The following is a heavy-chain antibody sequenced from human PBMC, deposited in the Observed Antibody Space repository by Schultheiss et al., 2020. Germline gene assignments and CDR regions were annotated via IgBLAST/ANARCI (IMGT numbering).Heavy chain of an antibody. J-gene: IGHJ5*02. Sequence: GGSLRLSCAASGFTFSSYGMHWVRQAPGKGLEWVANIKQDGSEKYYVDSVKGRFTISRDNAKNSLYLQMNSLRAEDTAVYYCARDRGGAARYNWFDPWGQGTLVTVSS. CDR2: IKQDGSEK. D-gene: IGHD6-6*01. CDR3: ARDRGGAARYNWFDP. V-gene: IGHV3-7*01. CDR1: GFTFSSYG.